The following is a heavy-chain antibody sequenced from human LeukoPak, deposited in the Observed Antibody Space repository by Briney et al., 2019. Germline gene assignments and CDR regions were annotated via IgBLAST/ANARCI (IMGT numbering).Heavy chain of an antibody. CDR3: TRIRRAGRDLTGLDDY. Sequence: PSETLSLTCTGSGASGSNNICYWNWIRQPPGKGLEWIGYIYYGGSANYNPSLKSRATISLDTSKDQFSLKLTSVTAADTAVYYCTRIRRAGRDLTGLDDYWGQGTLVTVSS. D-gene: IGHD3-9*01. CDR1: GASGSNNICY. J-gene: IGHJ4*02. V-gene: IGHV4-61*01. CDR2: IYYGGSA.